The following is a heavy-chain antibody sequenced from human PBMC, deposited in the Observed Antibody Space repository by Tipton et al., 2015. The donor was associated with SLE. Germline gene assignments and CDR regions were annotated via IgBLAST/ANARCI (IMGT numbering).Heavy chain of an antibody. V-gene: IGHV4-38-2*01. Sequence: TLSLTCAVSGYSISSGYYWGWIRQPPGKGLEWIGEINHSGSTNYNPSLKSRVTISVDTSKNQFSLKLSSVTAADTAVYYCARSDDAFDIWGQGTMVTVSS. CDR3: ARSDDAFDI. J-gene: IGHJ3*02. D-gene: IGHD3-3*01. CDR2: INHSGST. CDR1: GYSISSGYY.